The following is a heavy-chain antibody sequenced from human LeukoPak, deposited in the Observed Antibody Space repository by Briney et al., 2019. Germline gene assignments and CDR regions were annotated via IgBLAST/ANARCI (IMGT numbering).Heavy chain of an antibody. CDR3: ARDLGARRYYYYYGMDV. CDR2: IYYSGST. D-gene: IGHD6-6*01. J-gene: IGHJ6*02. CDR1: GGSISGSSYY. V-gene: IGHV4-39*07. Sequence: KTSETLSLTCTVSGGSISGSSYYWGWIRQPPGKGLEWIGSIYYSGSTYYNPSLKSRVTISVDKSKNQFSLKLSSVTAADTAVYYCARDLGARRYYYYYGMDVWGQGTTVTVSS.